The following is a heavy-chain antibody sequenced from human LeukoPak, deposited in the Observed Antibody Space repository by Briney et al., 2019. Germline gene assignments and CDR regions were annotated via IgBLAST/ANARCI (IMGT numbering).Heavy chain of an antibody. Sequence: GGSLRLSCAASGFTFSSYSMNWVRQAPGKGLEWVSSISSSSSYIYYADSVKGRFTISRDNAKNSLYLQMNSPRAEDTAVYYCARDRSGMIVVVHFDYWGQGTLVTVSS. V-gene: IGHV3-21*01. D-gene: IGHD3-22*01. CDR3: ARDRSGMIVVVHFDY. CDR1: GFTFSSYS. CDR2: ISSSSSYI. J-gene: IGHJ4*02.